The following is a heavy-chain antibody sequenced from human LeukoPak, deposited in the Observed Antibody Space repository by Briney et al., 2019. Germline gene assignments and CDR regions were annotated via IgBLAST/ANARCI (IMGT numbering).Heavy chain of an antibody. CDR1: GYTFTSYD. Sequence: ASVKVSCKASGYTFTSYDINWVRQAPGQGLEWVGWTNPNSGNTGSAQKVQGRITITMNTSISTAYMELSSLRSEDTAVYYCARIYYRRSDYHYYYMDVWGEGTTVTVSS. CDR2: TNPNSGNT. V-gene: IGHV1-8*01. D-gene: IGHD3-10*01. J-gene: IGHJ6*03. CDR3: ARIYYRRSDYHYYYMDV.